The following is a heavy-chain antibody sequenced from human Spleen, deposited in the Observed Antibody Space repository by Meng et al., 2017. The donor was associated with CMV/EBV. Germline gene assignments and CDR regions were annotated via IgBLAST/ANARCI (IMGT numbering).Heavy chain of an antibody. V-gene: IGHV4-59*01. D-gene: IGHD6-6*01. CDR2: IYYSGST. CDR3: ARATREEYSSSSDWFDP. Sequence: SETLSLTCTVSGGSISSYYWSWIRQPPGKGLEWIGYIYYSGSTNYNPSLKSRVTISVGTSKNQFSLKLSSVTAADTAVYYCARATREEYSSSSDWFDPWGQGTLVTVS. J-gene: IGHJ5*02. CDR1: GGSISSYY.